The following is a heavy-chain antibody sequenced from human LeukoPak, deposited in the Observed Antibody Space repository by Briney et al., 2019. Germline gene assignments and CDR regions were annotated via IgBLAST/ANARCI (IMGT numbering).Heavy chain of an antibody. J-gene: IGHJ6*03. Sequence: SETLSLTCAVYGGSFSGYYWSWIRQPPGKGLEWIGEINHSGSTNYNPSLKSRVTISVDTSKNQFSLKLSSVTAADTAVYYCARRRVYYGSGRDMDVWGKGTTVTISS. V-gene: IGHV4-34*01. CDR1: GGSFSGYY. CDR2: INHSGST. CDR3: ARRRVYYGSGRDMDV. D-gene: IGHD3-10*01.